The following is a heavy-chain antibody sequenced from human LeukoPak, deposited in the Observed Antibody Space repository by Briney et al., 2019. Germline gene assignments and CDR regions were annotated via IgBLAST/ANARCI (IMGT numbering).Heavy chain of an antibody. J-gene: IGHJ6*03. CDR3: ARSFGSGISYSDYYYMDV. Sequence: GGSLRLSCAASGFTFSSYAMSWVRQAPGKGLEWVSAISGSGGSTHYADSVKGRFTVSRDNSKNTLYLQMNSLRAEDTAVYYCARSFGSGISYSDYYYMDVWGKGTTVTISS. CDR1: GFTFSSYA. CDR2: ISGSGGST. D-gene: IGHD3-10*01. V-gene: IGHV3-23*01.